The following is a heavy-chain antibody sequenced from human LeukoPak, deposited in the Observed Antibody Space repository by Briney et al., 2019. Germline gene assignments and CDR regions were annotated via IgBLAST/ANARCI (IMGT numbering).Heavy chain of an antibody. CDR1: GGTFSSYA. V-gene: IGHV1-69*04. CDR3: ARVATITRSLYYFDY. D-gene: IGHD5-24*01. Sequence: SVKVSCKASGGTFSSYAISWVRQAPGQGLEWMGRIIPILGIANYAQKFQGRVTITADKSTSTAYMELSSPRSEDTAVYYCARVATITRSLYYFDYWGQGTLVTVSS. J-gene: IGHJ4*02. CDR2: IIPILGIA.